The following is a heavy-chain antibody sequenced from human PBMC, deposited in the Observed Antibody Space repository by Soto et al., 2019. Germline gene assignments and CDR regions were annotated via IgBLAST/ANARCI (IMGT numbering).Heavy chain of an antibody. J-gene: IGHJ5*02. D-gene: IGHD1-26*01. Sequence: EVQLVESGGGLVQPGGSLRLSCAASGFPFSSYAMNWVRQAPGKGLEWVSCITRGGTTTYYADSVKGRFTISRDNSKSTVYLELNNLSAEDTAVYHCAKNQGVELVPLATVDWFDPWGQGSVVTVSS. V-gene: IGHV3-23*04. CDR1: GFPFSSYA. CDR2: ITRGGTTT. CDR3: AKNQGVELVPLATVDWFDP.